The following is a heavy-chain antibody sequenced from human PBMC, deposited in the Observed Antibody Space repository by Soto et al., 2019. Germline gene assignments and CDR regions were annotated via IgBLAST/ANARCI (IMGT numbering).Heavy chain of an antibody. J-gene: IGHJ4*02. D-gene: IGHD6-13*01. CDR3: ARDSSSWYPLGY. CDR1: GGTFSSYT. Sequence: QVQLVQYGAEVKKPGSSVKVTSKASGGTFSSYTIGWKQQDPGQGLEWMGRIIPNLGIANYTQKFLGRVTITADKSTSTAYMELSSLRSEDRAVYYCARDSSSWYPLGYWGQGTLVTVSS. CDR2: IIPNLGIA. V-gene: IGHV1-69*08.